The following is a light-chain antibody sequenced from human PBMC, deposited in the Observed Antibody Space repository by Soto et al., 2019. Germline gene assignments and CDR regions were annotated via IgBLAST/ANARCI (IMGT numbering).Light chain of an antibody. J-gene: IGKJ1*01. CDR1: QSVSSN. CDR2: GAS. V-gene: IGKV3D-15*01. Sequence: EIVMTQSPATLSVSPGERATLSCRASQSVSSNLAWYQQKPGQAPRLLIYGASTRATGIPARFSGSGSGTEFTLTISSLQSEDFAVYYCQQYSHWPPWTFGQGTKVEI. CDR3: QQYSHWPPWT.